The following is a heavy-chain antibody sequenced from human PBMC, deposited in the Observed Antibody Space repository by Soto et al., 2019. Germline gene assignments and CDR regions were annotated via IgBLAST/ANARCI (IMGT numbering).Heavy chain of an antibody. CDR1: GGSISSSSYY. CDR2: IYYSGST. CDR3: ARHAIYCGGDCYYYYYYGMDV. Sequence: QLQLQESGPGLVKPSETLSLTCTVSGGSISSSSYYWGWIRQPPGKGLEWIGRIYYSGSTYYNPSHNSRVTISVDTSKNRFSLKLSSVTAADTAVYYCARHAIYCGGDCYYYYYYGMDVWGQGTTVTVSS. D-gene: IGHD2-21*02. J-gene: IGHJ6*02. V-gene: IGHV4-39*01.